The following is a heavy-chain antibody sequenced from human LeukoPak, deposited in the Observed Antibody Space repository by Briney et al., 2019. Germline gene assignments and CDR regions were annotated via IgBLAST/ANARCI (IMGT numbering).Heavy chain of an antibody. CDR1: GYTFTSYD. D-gene: IGHD3-16*02. J-gene: IGHJ5*02. Sequence: VASVKVSCKASGYTFTSYDINWVRQATGQGLEWMGWMNPNSGNTGYAQKFQGRVTMTRNTSISTAYMELSSLRSEDTAVYYCSTDMITFGGVIPFDPWGQGTLVTVSS. V-gene: IGHV1-8*01. CDR3: STDMITFGGVIPFDP. CDR2: MNPNSGNT.